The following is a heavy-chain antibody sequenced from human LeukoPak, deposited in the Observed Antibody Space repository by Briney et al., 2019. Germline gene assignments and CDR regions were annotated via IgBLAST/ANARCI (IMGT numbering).Heavy chain of an antibody. Sequence: SETLSLTCTVSGGSISSYYWSWIRQPPGKGLEWIGYIYYSGSTYYNPSLKSRVTISVDTSKNQFSLKLSSVTAADTAVYYCARDKPYCSSTSCYTGNWFDPWGQGTLVTVSS. J-gene: IGHJ5*02. CDR2: IYYSGST. CDR3: ARDKPYCSSTSCYTGNWFDP. V-gene: IGHV4-59*12. D-gene: IGHD2-2*02. CDR1: GGSISSYY.